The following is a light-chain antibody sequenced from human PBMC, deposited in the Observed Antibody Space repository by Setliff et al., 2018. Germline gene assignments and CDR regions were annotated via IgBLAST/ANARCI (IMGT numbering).Light chain of an antibody. CDR3: QHYGSSSFT. CDR2: GAS. J-gene: IGKJ3*01. V-gene: IGKV3-20*01. CDR1: QSVSSSY. Sequence: EIVLTQSPGTLSLSPGERVTLYCRASQSVSSSYLTWYQQKPGQAPRLLIYGASSRATGIPDRFSGSGSGTDFTLTISRLEPEDFAVYYCQHYGSSSFTFGPGTKVDIK.